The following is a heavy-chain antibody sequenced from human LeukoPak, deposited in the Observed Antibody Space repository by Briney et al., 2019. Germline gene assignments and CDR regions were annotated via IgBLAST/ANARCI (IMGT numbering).Heavy chain of an antibody. D-gene: IGHD2-2*01. CDR2: IIPIFGTA. Sequence: ASVKVSCKASGYTFTSRGISWVRQAPGQGLEWMGGIIPIFGTANYAQKFQGRVTITTDESTSTAYMELSSLRSEDTAVYYCASTNPRSGREGVPAATYAFDIWGQGTMVTVSS. V-gene: IGHV1-69*05. CDR3: ASTNPRSGREGVPAATYAFDI. J-gene: IGHJ3*02. CDR1: GYTFTSRG.